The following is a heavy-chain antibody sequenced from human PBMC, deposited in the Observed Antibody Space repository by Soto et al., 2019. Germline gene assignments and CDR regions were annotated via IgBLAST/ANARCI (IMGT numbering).Heavy chain of an antibody. V-gene: IGHV1-69*01. CDR2: IIPILGTP. J-gene: IGHJ6*02. CDR1: GGTFSTHA. Sequence: QVHLEQSGAAVKKPGSSVKVSCKASGGTFSTHALSWVRQAPGQGLEWLGGIIPILGTPNYAQKFQGRVTVTADEYTRTAYMELSRLTSEDTAVYYCARAAFRSGYYGYYYGMDVWGQGTAVTVS. D-gene: IGHD3-3*01. CDR3: ARAAFRSGYYGYYYGMDV.